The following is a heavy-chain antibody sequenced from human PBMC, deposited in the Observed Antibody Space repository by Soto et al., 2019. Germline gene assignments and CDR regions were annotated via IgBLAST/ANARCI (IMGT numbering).Heavy chain of an antibody. CDR1: GFTFNTYA. J-gene: IGHJ4*02. V-gene: IGHV3-23*01. CDR3: AKELVNSGWTYFDY. D-gene: IGHD6-19*01. CDR2: ISDSGGRT. Sequence: QLLESGGGLVQPGGSLRLSCAASGFTFNTYAMSWVRQAPGKGLEWVSAISDSGGRTYYADSVKGRFTISRDTSKHALYRQMNSLRAEDTAVYFCAKELVNSGWTYFDYWGQGTLVTVSS.